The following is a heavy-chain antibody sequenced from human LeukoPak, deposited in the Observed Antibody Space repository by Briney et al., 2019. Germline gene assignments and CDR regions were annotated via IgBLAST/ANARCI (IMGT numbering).Heavy chain of an antibody. CDR2: IDWDDDK. Sequence: SGPTLVNPPQTLTLTCTFSGFSLSTRGMRVSWIRQPPGKALEWLSRIDWDDDKFYSTSLKTRLTISKDTSKNQVVPTMTNMDPVDTATYYCARSRLPNYYDSSADIPFDYWGQGTLVTVSS. J-gene: IGHJ4*02. V-gene: IGHV2-70*04. D-gene: IGHD3-22*01. CDR1: GFSLSTRGMR. CDR3: ARSRLPNYYDSSADIPFDY.